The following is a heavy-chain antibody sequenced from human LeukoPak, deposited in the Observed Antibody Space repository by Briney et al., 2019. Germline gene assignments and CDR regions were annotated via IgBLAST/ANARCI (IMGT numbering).Heavy chain of an antibody. Sequence: PSETLSLTCTVSGGSISSYYWSWIRQPPGKGLEWIGYIYYSGSTNYNPSLKSRVTISVDRSKNQFSLKLSSVTAADTAVYYCARVEVGGFDYWGQGTLVTVSS. CDR3: ARVEVGGFDY. J-gene: IGHJ4*02. V-gene: IGHV4-59*12. CDR1: GGSISSYY. D-gene: IGHD2-15*01. CDR2: IYYSGST.